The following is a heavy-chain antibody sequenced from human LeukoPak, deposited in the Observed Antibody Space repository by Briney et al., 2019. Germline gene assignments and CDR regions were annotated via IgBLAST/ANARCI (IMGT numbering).Heavy chain of an antibody. D-gene: IGHD1-1*01. J-gene: IGHJ4*02. CDR2: IYYSGST. CDR3: ARGRSRVGTRRSFDY. Sequence: SETLSLTCTVSGGSISSSSYYWGWIRQPPGKGLEWIGSIYYSGSTYYNPSLKSRVTISVDTSKNQFSLKLSSVTAADTAVYYCARGRSRVGTRRSFDYWGQGTLVTVSS. CDR1: GGSISSSSYY. V-gene: IGHV4-39*07.